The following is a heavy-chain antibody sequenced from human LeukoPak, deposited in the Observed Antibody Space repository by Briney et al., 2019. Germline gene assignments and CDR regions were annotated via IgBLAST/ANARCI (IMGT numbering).Heavy chain of an antibody. J-gene: IGHJ4*02. CDR2: INTNTGNP. CDR1: GYTFTSYA. V-gene: IGHV7-4-1*02. Sequence: ASVKVSCKASGYTFTSYAMNWVRQAPGQGLEWMGWINTNTGNPTYAQGFTGRFVFSLDTSVSTAYLQISSLKAEDTAVYYCARNPHYYDSSGYYHDYWGQGTLVTVSS. CDR3: ARNPHYYDSSGYYHDY. D-gene: IGHD3-22*01.